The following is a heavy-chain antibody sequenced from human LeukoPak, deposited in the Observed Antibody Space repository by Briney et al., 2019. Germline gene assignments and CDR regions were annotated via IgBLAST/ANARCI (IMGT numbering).Heavy chain of an antibody. D-gene: IGHD2-8*01. CDR1: GGTFSSYA. Sequence: SVKVSCKASGGTFSSYAISWVRQAPGQGLEWMGGIIPIFGTANYAQKFQGRVTITADESTSTAYMELSSLRSEDTAVYYCARGEGSPTGYCANGVCHYYYYGMDVWGQGTTVTVSS. CDR3: ARGEGSPTGYCANGVCHYYYYGMDV. V-gene: IGHV1-69*13. J-gene: IGHJ6*02. CDR2: IIPIFGTA.